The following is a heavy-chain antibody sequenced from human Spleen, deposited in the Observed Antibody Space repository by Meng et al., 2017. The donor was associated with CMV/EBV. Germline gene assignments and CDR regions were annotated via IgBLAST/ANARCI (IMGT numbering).Heavy chain of an antibody. CDR3: ARVSRGIMRNLFKDF. V-gene: IGHV1-2*02. CDR1: GYTFADYH. Sequence: SGYTFADYHIHWVRQAPGQGLEWMGWIKPKTGDTKYGPNFQGRVTMTRDTAIATAYMEVSRLTSDDTAVYFCARVSRGIMRNLFKDFWGQGTLVTVSS. CDR2: IKPKTGDT. D-gene: IGHD1-14*01. J-gene: IGHJ4*02.